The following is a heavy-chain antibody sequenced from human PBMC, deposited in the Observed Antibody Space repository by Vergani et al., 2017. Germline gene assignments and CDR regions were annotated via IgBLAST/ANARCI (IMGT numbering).Heavy chain of an antibody. CDR3: ARGSILLWFGEPFDP. V-gene: IGHV3-30*02. D-gene: IGHD3-10*01. CDR2: IRYDGSNK. CDR1: GFTFSSYG. Sequence: QVQLVESGGGVVQPGGSLRLSCAASGFTFSSYGMHWVRQAPGKGLEWVAFIRYDGSNKYYADSVKGRFTISRDNSKNTLYLQMNSLRAEDTAVYYCARGSILLWFGEPFDPWGQGTLVTVSS. J-gene: IGHJ5*02.